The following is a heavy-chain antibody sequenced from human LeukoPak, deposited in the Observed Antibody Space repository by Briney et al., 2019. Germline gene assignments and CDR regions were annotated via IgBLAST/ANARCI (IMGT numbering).Heavy chain of an antibody. CDR2: IKQDGSEK. D-gene: IGHD5-12*01. V-gene: IGHV3-7*03. Sequence: GGSLRLSCAASGFTFSSYWMSWVRQAPGKGLEWVANIKQDGSEKYYADSVKGRFTISRDNAKNSLYLQMNSLRAEDTALYYCAKDTGSGYDQYYFDYWGQGTLVTVSS. CDR3: AKDTGSGYDQYYFDY. CDR1: GFTFSSYW. J-gene: IGHJ4*02.